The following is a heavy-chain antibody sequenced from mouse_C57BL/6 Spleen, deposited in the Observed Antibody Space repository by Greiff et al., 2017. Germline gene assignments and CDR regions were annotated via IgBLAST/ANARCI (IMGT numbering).Heavy chain of an antibody. D-gene: IGHD1-1*01. CDR2: ISSGSSTI. CDR1: GFTFSDYG. J-gene: IGHJ1*03. CDR3: AREITTVVAPYFDV. Sequence: EVQRVESGGGLVKPGGSLKLSCAASGFTFSDYGMHWVRQAPEKGLEWVAYISSGSSTIYYADTVKGRFTISRDNAKNTLFLQMTSLRSEDTAMYYCAREITTVVAPYFDVWGTGTTVTVSS. V-gene: IGHV5-17*01.